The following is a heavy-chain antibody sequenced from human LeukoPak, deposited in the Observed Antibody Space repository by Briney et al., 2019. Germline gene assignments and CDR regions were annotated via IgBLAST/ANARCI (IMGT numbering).Heavy chain of an antibody. D-gene: IGHD1-26*01. Sequence: NPSETLSLTCTVSGGSISSYYWSWIRQSPGKGLEWIGSIYYSGSTYYNPSLKSRVTISVDTSKNQFSLKLSSVTAADTAVYYCARIQSGSSDYYYYYYMDVWGKGTTVTISS. J-gene: IGHJ6*03. CDR1: GGSISSYY. V-gene: IGHV4-59*01. CDR3: ARIQSGSSDYYYYYYMDV. CDR2: IYYSGST.